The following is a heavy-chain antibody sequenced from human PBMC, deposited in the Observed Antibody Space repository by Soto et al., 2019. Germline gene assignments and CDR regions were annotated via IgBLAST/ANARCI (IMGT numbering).Heavy chain of an antibody. CDR2: IIPIFGTA. D-gene: IGHD2-15*01. CDR1: GGTFSSYA. V-gene: IGHV1-69*12. Sequence: QVQLVQSGAEVKKPGSSVKVSCKASGGTFSSYAISWVRQAPGQGLEWMGGIIPIFGTANYAQKSQGRVTITADETSXXAXMXXRSLRSEDTAVYYRARGDAHGYCSGGSRYSVWFDPWGQGALVPVCS. CDR3: ARGDAHGYCSGGSRYSVWFDP. J-gene: IGHJ5*02.